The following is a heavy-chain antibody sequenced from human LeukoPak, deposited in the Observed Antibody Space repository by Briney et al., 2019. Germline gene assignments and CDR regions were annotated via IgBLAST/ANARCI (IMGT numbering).Heavy chain of an antibody. CDR2: ISGSGGST. Sequence: GGSLRFSCAASGFTFTSYAMSWVRQAPGKGLEWVPAISGSGGSTYYADSVKGRFTISRDNSKSTLFLQMNSLRAEDTAVYYCAKDPRVGSRVATPCHWGQGTLVTVSS. J-gene: IGHJ4*02. D-gene: IGHD5-24*01. CDR3: AKDPRVGSRVATPCH. CDR1: GFTFTSYA. V-gene: IGHV3-23*01.